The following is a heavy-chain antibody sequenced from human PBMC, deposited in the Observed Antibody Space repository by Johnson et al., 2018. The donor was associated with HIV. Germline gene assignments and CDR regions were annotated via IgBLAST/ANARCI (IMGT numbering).Heavy chain of an antibody. Sequence: QVQLVESGGAVVQPGRSLRLSCAASGFTFSSYAMHWVRQAPGKGLAWVAVISYDGSNKYYADSVKDRFTISRDNSKNMVYLQMNSLRPEDTAVYYCARDGRDLVTRGSFDVWGQGTVVTVSS. CDR1: GFTFSSYA. CDR3: ARDGRDLVTRGSFDV. V-gene: IGHV3-30*14. CDR2: ISYDGSNK. J-gene: IGHJ3*01. D-gene: IGHD3-9*01.